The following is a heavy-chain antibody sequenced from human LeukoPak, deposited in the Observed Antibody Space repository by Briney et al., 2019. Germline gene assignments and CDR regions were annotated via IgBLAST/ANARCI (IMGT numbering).Heavy chain of an antibody. CDR2: IGDSSTTI. V-gene: IGHV3-48*01. CDR1: GFTFSSYT. Sequence: GGSLRLSCAASGFTFSSYTMNWVRQAPGKGLEWVSYIGDSSTTIYYAVSVQGRFTISRDNAKNSLYLQMNSLRPEDTAVYYCAKDHHRRLYDSQARDTFDIWGQGTMVTVSS. D-gene: IGHD3-22*01. J-gene: IGHJ3*02. CDR3: AKDHHRRLYDSQARDTFDI.